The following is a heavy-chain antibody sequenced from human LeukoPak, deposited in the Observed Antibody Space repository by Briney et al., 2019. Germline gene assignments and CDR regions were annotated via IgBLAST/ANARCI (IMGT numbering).Heavy chain of an antibody. CDR2: ISGSGART. D-gene: IGHD6-19*01. CDR1: GFTFSSYA. Sequence: PGGSLRLSCAASGFTFSSYAMSWVRQAPGKGLEWVSVISGSGARTYYADSVKGRFTISRDNSKNTLYLQMNSLRAEDTAVYYCASPGVAVAGVWGQGTLVTVSS. J-gene: IGHJ4*02. CDR3: ASPGVAVAGV. V-gene: IGHV3-23*01.